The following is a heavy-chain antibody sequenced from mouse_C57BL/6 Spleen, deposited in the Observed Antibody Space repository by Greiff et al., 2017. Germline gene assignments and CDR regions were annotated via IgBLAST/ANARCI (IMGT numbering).Heavy chain of an antibody. V-gene: IGHV1-82*01. CDR3: ARSVTGQYFDY. J-gene: IGHJ2*01. CDR1: GYAFSSSW. Sequence: QVQLKQSGPELVKPGASVKISCKASGYAFSSSWMNWVKQRPGKGLEWIGRIYPGDGDTNYNGKCKGKATLTADKSSSTAYMQLSSLTSEDSAVYFCARSVTGQYFDYWGQGTTLTVSS. CDR2: IYPGDGDT. D-gene: IGHD4-1*01.